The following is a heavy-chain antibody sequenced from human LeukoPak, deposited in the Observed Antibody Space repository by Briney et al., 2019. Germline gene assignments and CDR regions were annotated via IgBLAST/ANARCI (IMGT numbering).Heavy chain of an antibody. D-gene: IGHD3-10*01. CDR2: INHSGST. J-gene: IGHJ4*02. CDR1: GGSFSGYY. V-gene: IGHV4-34*01. Sequence: PSETLSLTCAVYGGSFSGYYWSWIRQPPGKGLEWIGEINHSGSTNYNPSLKSRVTISVDTSKNQFSLKLSSVTAADTAVYYCARMVAPNYYGSGSYYTFGYWGQGTLVTVSS. CDR3: ARMVAPNYYGSGSYYTFGY.